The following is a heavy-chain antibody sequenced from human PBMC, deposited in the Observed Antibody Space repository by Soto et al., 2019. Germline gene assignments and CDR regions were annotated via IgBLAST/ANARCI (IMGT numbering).Heavy chain of an antibody. V-gene: IGHV4-31*03. CDR3: ASLPYGSGIHYFDY. Sequence: SETLSLTCTVSGGSISSGGYYWSWIRQHPGKGLEWIGYIYYSGSTYYNPSLKSRVTISVDTSKNQFSLKLSSVTAADTAVYYCASLPYGSGIHYFDYWGQGTQVTVSS. CDR2: IYYSGST. D-gene: IGHD3-10*01. CDR1: GGSISSGGYY. J-gene: IGHJ4*02.